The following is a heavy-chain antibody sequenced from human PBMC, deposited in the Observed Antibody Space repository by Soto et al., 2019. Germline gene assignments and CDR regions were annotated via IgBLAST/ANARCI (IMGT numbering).Heavy chain of an antibody. J-gene: IGHJ4*02. D-gene: IGHD2-8*02. V-gene: IGHV5-51*01. CDR1: GYTFATYW. Sequence: PGESLKISCKGSGYTFATYWIGRVRQTPGKGREWMGIIYLGDSDTIYRPPLQGQVTIPADKFISTAYLQWTRLEAPGPAIYYWARQSPLVTVLDYWGQGTTVTVSS. CDR2: IYLGDSDT. CDR3: ARQSPLVTVLDY.